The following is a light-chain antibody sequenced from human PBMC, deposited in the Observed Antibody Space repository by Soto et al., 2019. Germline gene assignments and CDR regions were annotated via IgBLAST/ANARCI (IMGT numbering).Light chain of an antibody. CDR2: GAS. Sequence: EILLTQSPGTLSLSPGERATLSCRASQSVSNNYLAWYQQKPGRAPRLLIYGASNRATGIPDRFSGSGSGTDFTLTISRLEPEDFVVYYCQQYGSSCTFGQGTKVDIK. CDR3: QQYGSSCT. CDR1: QSVSNNY. J-gene: IGKJ1*01. V-gene: IGKV3-20*01.